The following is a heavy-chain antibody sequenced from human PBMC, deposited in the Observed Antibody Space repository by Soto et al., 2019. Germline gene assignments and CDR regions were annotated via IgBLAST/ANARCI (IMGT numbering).Heavy chain of an antibody. CDR2: IYYSGST. V-gene: IGHV4-39*01. CDR1: GGSISSSSYY. Sequence: SETLSLTCTVSGGSISSSSYYWGWIRQPPGKGLEWIGSIYYSGSTYYNPSLKSRVTISVDTSKNQFSLKLSSVTAADTAVYYCAGMGAYDFWSGYSYYYYYYMDVWGKGTTVT. D-gene: IGHD3-3*01. CDR3: AGMGAYDFWSGYSYYYYYYMDV. J-gene: IGHJ6*03.